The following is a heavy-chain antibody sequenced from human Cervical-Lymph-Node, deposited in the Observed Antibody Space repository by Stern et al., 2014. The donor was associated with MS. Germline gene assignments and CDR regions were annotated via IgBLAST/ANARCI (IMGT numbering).Heavy chain of an antibody. D-gene: IGHD2-21*02. V-gene: IGHV4-59*02. CDR3: ARDPSTTASDWFFDL. J-gene: IGHJ2*01. Sequence: QVQLQESGPGLVKPSETLSLTCTVSGGAVSDYYWTWNRQRPGKGLEWIGYISDTGTTNYNPSLHSRVTITLDTSQNQVSLRLRSVTAADTAVYYCARDPSTTASDWFFDLWGRGSLVTVSS. CDR2: ISDTGTT. CDR1: GGAVSDYY.